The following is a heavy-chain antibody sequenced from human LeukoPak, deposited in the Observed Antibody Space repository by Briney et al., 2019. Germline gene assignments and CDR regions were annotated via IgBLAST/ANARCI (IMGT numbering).Heavy chain of an antibody. V-gene: IGHV4-34*01. J-gene: IGHJ4*02. CDR1: GGSFSGYY. Sequence: PSETLSLTCAVYGGSFSGYYWSWIRQPPGKGLEWIGEINHSGSTNYNPSLKSRVTISVDTSKNQFSLKLSSVTAADTAVYYCARGLSPFTVTSEMGYYFDYWGQGTLVTVSS. CDR2: INHSGST. CDR3: ARGLSPFTVTSEMGYYFDY. D-gene: IGHD4-17*01.